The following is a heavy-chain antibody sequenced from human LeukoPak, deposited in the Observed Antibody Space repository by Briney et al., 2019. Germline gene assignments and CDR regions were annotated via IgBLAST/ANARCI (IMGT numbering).Heavy chain of an antibody. CDR1: GGSISSYY. D-gene: IGHD2-8*01. V-gene: IGHV4-59*08. J-gene: IGHJ4*02. CDR2: IYYSGTT. CDR3: ARHVYCTNGICSDY. Sequence: KPSETLSLTCTVSGGSISSYYWCWFRQPPGKGREWWGNIYYSGTTNYNPSLKSRVTISVDTSKNQFSLKLSSATAADTAVYYCARHVYCTNGICSDYWGQGTLVTVSS.